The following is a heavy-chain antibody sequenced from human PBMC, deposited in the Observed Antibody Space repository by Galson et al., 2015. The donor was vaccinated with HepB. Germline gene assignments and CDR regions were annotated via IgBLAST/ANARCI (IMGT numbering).Heavy chain of an antibody. CDR2: IIPIFGTA. CDR3: ARVIPSVGYYDSSGYLNYYYYYMDV. CDR1: GGTFSSYA. Sequence: VKVSCKASGGTFSSYAISWVRQAPGQGLEWMGGIIPIFGTANYAQKFQGRVTITADESTSTAYMELSSLRSEDTAVYYCARVIPSVGYYDSSGYLNYYYYYMDVWGKGTTVTVSS. V-gene: IGHV1-69*01. D-gene: IGHD3-22*01. J-gene: IGHJ6*03.